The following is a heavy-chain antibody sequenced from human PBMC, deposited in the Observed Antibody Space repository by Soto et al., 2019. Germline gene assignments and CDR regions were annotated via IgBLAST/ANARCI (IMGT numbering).Heavy chain of an antibody. V-gene: IGHV4-59*01. Sequence: KPSETLSLTCTVSGGSISSYYWSWIRQPPGKGLEWIGYIYYSGSTNYNPSLKSRVTISVDTSKNQFSLKLSSVTAADTAVYYCARGYPAYYYGSGSYYAWAYWGQGTLVTVSS. J-gene: IGHJ4*02. CDR3: ARGYPAYYYGSGSYYAWAY. D-gene: IGHD3-10*01. CDR2: IYYSGST. CDR1: GGSISSYY.